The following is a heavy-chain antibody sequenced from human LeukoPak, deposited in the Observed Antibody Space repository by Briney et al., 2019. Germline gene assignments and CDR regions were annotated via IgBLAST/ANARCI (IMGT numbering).Heavy chain of an antibody. Sequence: SETLSLTCAVYGGSFSDYYWSWIRQPPGKGLEWIGEINHSGSTNYDPSLKSRVTTSVDTSKNQFSLKLTSVTAADTAVYYCARGGETYRGLDYWGQGTLVTVSS. D-gene: IGHD3-16*02. CDR3: ARGGETYRGLDY. CDR1: GGSFSDYY. V-gene: IGHV4-34*01. J-gene: IGHJ4*02. CDR2: INHSGST.